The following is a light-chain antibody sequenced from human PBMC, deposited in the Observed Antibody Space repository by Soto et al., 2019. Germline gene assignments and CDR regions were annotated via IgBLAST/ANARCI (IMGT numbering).Light chain of an antibody. CDR2: KAS. CDR1: QTISSR. Sequence: DIQMTKSPSTLSGSVGDRVTITSLASQTISSRLALYQQKPGKAPKPLIYKASTLKSGVPSRFSGSGSGTEFTLTISSLQPDDFATYYCQHYNSYSEAFGQGTKVDIK. J-gene: IGKJ1*01. V-gene: IGKV1-5*03. CDR3: QHYNSYSEA.